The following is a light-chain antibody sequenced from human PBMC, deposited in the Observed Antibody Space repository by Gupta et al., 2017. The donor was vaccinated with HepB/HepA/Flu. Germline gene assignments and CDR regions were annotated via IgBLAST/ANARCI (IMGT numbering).Light chain of an antibody. V-gene: IGLV4-69*01. J-gene: IGLJ2*01. CDR3: QTWGAGIVV. Sequence: QLLLPRSPSASASLGASVALACTLSSGHSSHARAWHQQQPEKGPRCLMKVKSDGTHKKGDGIPNRFSGSSSGAERYLTISRLQSEDEADYYCQTWGAGIVVFGGGTKLTVL. CDR2: VKSDGTH. CDR1: SGHSSHA.